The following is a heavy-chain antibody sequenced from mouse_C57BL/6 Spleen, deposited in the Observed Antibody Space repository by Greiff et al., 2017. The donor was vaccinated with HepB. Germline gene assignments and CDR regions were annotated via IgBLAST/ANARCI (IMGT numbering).Heavy chain of an antibody. D-gene: IGHD3-2*02. V-gene: IGHV1-85*01. Sequence: QVQLQQSGPELVKPGASVKLSCKASGYTLPSYDINWVKQRPGQGLEWIVWIYHRVGSTKYTEKFTGKATLTVDTASSTAYMELHSLTSEDSAVYFCAREAGPDWYFDVGGTGTTVTVSS. CDR1: GYTLPSYD. J-gene: IGHJ1*03. CDR2: IYHRVGST. CDR3: AREAGPDWYFDV.